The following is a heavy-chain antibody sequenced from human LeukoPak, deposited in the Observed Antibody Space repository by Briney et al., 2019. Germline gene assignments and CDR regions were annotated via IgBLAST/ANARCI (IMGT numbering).Heavy chain of an antibody. V-gene: IGHV3-11*01. CDR3: AATVGVLTPGFDY. Sequence: GGSLRLSCAPSGFTFSDYYMTWIRQAPGKGLEWVSYISSSGSTIYYADSVKGRFTISRDNAKNSLYLQMNSLRAEDTAVYYCAATVGVLTPGFDYWGQGTLVTVSS. D-gene: IGHD4-23*01. J-gene: IGHJ4*02. CDR1: GFTFSDYY. CDR2: ISSSGSTI.